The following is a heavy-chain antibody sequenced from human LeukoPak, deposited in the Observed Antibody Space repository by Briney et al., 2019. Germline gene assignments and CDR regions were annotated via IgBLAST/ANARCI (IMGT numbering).Heavy chain of an antibody. CDR1: GFTFSSYS. V-gene: IGHV3-21*01. CDR3: ARDEAAYYDFWSGLGPNPSDY. Sequence: GGSLRLSCAASGFTFSSYSMNWVRQAPGKGLEWVSSISSSSSYIYYADSVKGRFTISRDNAKNSLYLQMNSLRAEDTAVYYCARDEAAYYDFWSGLGPNPSDYWGQGTLVTVSS. CDR2: ISSSSSYI. D-gene: IGHD3-3*01. J-gene: IGHJ4*02.